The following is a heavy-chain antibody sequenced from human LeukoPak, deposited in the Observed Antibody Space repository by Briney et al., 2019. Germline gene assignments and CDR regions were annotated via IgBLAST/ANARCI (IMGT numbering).Heavy chain of an antibody. CDR1: RFTFRDYS. D-gene: IGHD6-25*01. CDR2: ISPSSSTM. Sequence: GGSLRLSCAASRFTFRDYSMNWVRQAPGRGLEWVSYISPSSSTMYYADSVKGRFTISRDNSKNTLYLQMNSLRAEDTAVYYCAKAAGDYYYYYMDVWGKGTTVTISS. CDR3: AKAAGDYYYYYMDV. V-gene: IGHV3-48*01. J-gene: IGHJ6*03.